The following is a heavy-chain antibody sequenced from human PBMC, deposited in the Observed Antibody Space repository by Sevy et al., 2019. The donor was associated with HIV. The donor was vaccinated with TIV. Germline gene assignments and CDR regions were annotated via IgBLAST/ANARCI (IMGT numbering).Heavy chain of an antibody. Sequence: GGSLRLSCAASGFTFSSYSMNWVRQAPGKGLEWVSYISSSSSTIYYADSVKGRFTISRDNAKNSLYLQMNSLRDEDTAVYYYAREGYYYDSSGYSYYYMDVWGKGTTVTVSS. D-gene: IGHD3-22*01. CDR3: AREGYYYDSSGYSYYYMDV. V-gene: IGHV3-48*02. CDR1: GFTFSSYS. CDR2: ISSSSSTI. J-gene: IGHJ6*03.